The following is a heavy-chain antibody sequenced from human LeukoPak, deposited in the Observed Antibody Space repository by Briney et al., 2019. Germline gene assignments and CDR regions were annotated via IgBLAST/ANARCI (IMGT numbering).Heavy chain of an antibody. CDR1: GLTVSSNY. D-gene: IGHD6-19*01. V-gene: IGHV3-53*01. J-gene: IGHJ4*02. CDR2: FFRDGTT. CDR3: ASLSLSYSSGWYWIDY. Sequence: GGSLRLSCAASGLTVSSNYMSWVRQAAGKGLEGVSVFFRDGTTYYADSVKGRFAISRDNSKNTLSLETNSLRAEDTAIYYCASLSLSYSSGWYWIDYWGQGTLVTVST.